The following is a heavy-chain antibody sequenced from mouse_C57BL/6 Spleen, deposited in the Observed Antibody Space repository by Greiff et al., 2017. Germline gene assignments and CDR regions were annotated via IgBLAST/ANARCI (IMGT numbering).Heavy chain of an antibody. J-gene: IGHJ3*01. Sequence: EVKLVESGGGLVQSGRSLRLSCATSGFTFSDFYMEWVRQAPGKGLEWIAASRNKANDYTTEYSASVKGRFIVSRDTSQSILYLQMNALRAEDTAIYYCARDDGFYYGTFAYWGQGTLVTVSA. V-gene: IGHV7-1*01. CDR3: ARDDGFYYGTFAY. CDR2: SRNKANDYTT. D-gene: IGHD1-1*01. CDR1: GFTFSDFY.